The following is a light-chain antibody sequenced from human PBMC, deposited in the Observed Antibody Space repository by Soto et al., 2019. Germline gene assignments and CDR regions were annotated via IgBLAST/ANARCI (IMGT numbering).Light chain of an antibody. CDR3: GTWDTSLSSGV. Sequence: QSVLTQPPSVSAAPGQKVTISCSGSTSNIRNNYVSWYQQLPGTAPKLLIYETDKRPSGIPDRFSGSKSGASATLGITGLQTGDEADYYCGTWDTSLSSGVFGGGTQLTVL. CDR1: TSNIRNNY. V-gene: IGLV1-51*02. CDR2: ETD. J-gene: IGLJ3*02.